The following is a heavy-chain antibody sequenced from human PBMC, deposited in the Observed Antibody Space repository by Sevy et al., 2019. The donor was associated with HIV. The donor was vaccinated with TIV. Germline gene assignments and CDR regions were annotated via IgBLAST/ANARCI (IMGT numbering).Heavy chain of an antibody. CDR3: AREGCTKPHDY. Sequence: GGSLILSCAASGFTFSKYSMSWVRQPPGKGLEWVSTLSFGCGEINHADSVKGRFTISRDNSKNSLYLQMNNLRVEDTAVYYCAREGCTKPHDYWGQGTLVTVSS. V-gene: IGHV3-23*01. CDR1: GFTFSKYS. CDR2: LSFGCGEI. J-gene: IGHJ4*02. D-gene: IGHD2-8*01.